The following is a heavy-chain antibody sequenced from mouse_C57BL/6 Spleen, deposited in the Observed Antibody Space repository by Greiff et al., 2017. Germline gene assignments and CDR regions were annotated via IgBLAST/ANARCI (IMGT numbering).Heavy chain of an antibody. CDR1: GYAFSSSW. CDR2: IYPGDGDT. J-gene: IGHJ2*01. D-gene: IGHD2-4*01. V-gene: IGHV1-82*01. Sequence: VKLVESGPELVKPGASVKISCKASGYAFSSSWMNWVKQRPGKGLEWIGRIYPGDGDTNYNGKLKGKATLTADKSSSTAYMQRSSLTSEDSAVYFCARSGRITKVVYFDYWGQGTTLTVSS. CDR3: ARSGRITKVVYFDY.